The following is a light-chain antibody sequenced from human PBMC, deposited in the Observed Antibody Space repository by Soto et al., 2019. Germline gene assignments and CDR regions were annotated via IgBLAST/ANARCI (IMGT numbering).Light chain of an antibody. Sequence: EVVLTQSPGTLSLSPGEGATLSCRAIQSVTSNYLAWYQQKPGQAPRLLIFDTSSRATGIPDRFSGSGSGTDFTLTISRMEPEDFAVYYCQQYGSSPRTFGPGTKVDIK. CDR3: QQYGSSPRT. CDR1: QSVTSNY. CDR2: DTS. J-gene: IGKJ3*01. V-gene: IGKV3-20*01.